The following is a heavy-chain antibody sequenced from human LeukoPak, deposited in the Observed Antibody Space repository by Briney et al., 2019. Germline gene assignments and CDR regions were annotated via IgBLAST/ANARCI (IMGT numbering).Heavy chain of an antibody. Sequence: PGGSLRLSCAASGFTFSRYWMHWVRQAPGKGLVWVSRMNTDGSRTDYADSVKGRFTISRDNAKNSVFLQMSSLRADDTAVYYCARDLDFYATDQWGQGTLVTVSS. V-gene: IGHV3-74*01. J-gene: IGHJ5*02. D-gene: IGHD2/OR15-2a*01. CDR2: MNTDGSRT. CDR1: GFTFSRYW. CDR3: ARDLDFYATDQ.